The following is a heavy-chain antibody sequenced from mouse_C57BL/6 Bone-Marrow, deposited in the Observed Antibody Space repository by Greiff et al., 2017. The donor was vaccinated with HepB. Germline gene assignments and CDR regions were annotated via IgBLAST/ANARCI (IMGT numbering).Heavy chain of an antibody. CDR1: GYTFTSYW. J-gene: IGHJ3*01. V-gene: IGHV1-52*01. CDR2: IDPSDSET. CDR3: ARKRELDGYYFAY. Sequence: QVQLQQPGAELVRPGSSVKLSCKASGYTFTSYWMHWVKQRPIQGLEWIGNIDPSDSETHYNQKFKDKATLTVDKSSSTAYMQLSSLTSEDSAVYYCARKRELDGYYFAYWGQGTLVTVSA. D-gene: IGHD2-3*01.